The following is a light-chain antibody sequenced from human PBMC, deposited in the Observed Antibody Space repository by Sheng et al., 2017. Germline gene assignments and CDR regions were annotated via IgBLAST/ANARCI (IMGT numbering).Light chain of an antibody. CDR2: DVG. J-gene: IGLJ1*01. CDR1: SSDVGGYNY. V-gene: IGLV2-11*01. Sequence: QSALTQPRSVSGSPGQSVTISCTGTSSDVGGYNYVSWYQQHPGKAPKLLIYDVGKRPSGVPDRFSGSKSDSTASLTISGLQAEDEAAYYCCSYAGNSLYVFGAGTKVTVL. CDR3: CSYAGNSLYV.